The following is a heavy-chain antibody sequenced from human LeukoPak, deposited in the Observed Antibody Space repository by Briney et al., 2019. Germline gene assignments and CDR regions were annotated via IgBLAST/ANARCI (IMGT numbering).Heavy chain of an antibody. CDR3: ASLDYFDSSDYGDY. J-gene: IGHJ4*02. D-gene: IGHD3-22*01. V-gene: IGHV3-23*01. CDR1: GFTFNNYA. Sequence: GGSLRLSCAASGFTFNNYAMSWVRQAPGKGLEWVSAISGSGGSTYYTDSVTGRFTISRDNSKNTLYLQMNSLRAEDTALYYCASLDYFDSSDYGDYWGQATLDTVSS. CDR2: ISGSGGST.